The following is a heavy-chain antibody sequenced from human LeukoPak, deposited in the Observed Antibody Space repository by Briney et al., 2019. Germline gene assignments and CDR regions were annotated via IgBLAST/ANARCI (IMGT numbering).Heavy chain of an antibody. CDR3: AGAAAVSGFDY. D-gene: IGHD6-13*01. V-gene: IGHV1-46*01. CDR2: INPSGGST. CDR1: GYTFTSYY. Sequence: ASVKVSCKASGYTFTSYYMRWVRQAPGQGLEWMGIINPSGGSTSYAQKFQGRVTMTRDTSTSTVYMELSSLRSEDTAVYYCAGAAAVSGFDYWGQGTLVTVSS. J-gene: IGHJ4*02.